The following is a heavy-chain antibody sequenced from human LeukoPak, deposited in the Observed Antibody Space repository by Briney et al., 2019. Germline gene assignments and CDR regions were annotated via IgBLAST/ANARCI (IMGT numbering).Heavy chain of an antibody. D-gene: IGHD2-15*01. V-gene: IGHV4-4*07. CDR1: GGSISSHY. J-gene: IGHJ4*02. CDR2: IYTSGST. CDR3: ARDHCSGGSCYASWYYFDY. Sequence: SETLSLTCTVSGGSISSHYWSWIRQPAGKGLEWIGRIYTSGSTNYNPSLKSRVTMSVDTSKNQFSLKLSSVTAADTAVYYCARDHCSGGSCYASWYYFDYWGQGTLVTVSS.